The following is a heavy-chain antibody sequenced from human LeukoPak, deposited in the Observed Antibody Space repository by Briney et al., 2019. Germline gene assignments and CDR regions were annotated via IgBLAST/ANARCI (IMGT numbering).Heavy chain of an antibody. CDR1: GYSFTSHW. D-gene: IGHD5-18*01. J-gene: IGHJ4*02. V-gene: IGHV5-10-1*01. CDR3: ARNSGYTYGFDLDY. Sequence: GESLKISCKGSGYSFTSHWISWVRQMPGKGLERMGRIDPSDSYTNYSPSFEGHVTMSADKSISTAYLQWSSLKASDTAMYYCARNSGYTYGFDLDYWGQGTLVTVSS. CDR2: IDPSDSYT.